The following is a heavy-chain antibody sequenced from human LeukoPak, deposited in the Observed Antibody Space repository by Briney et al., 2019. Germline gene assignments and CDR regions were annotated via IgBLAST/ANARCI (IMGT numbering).Heavy chain of an antibody. Sequence: GASVKVSCKASGYTFTGYYMNWVRQAPGQGLEWMGRINPNSGGTNYAQKFQGRVTMTRDTSISTAHMELSRLRSDDTAVYYCARGDYDSSGLVSYFDYWGQGTLVTVSS. V-gene: IGHV1-2*06. J-gene: IGHJ4*02. CDR1: GYTFTGYY. CDR3: ARGDYDSSGLVSYFDY. CDR2: INPNSGGT. D-gene: IGHD3-22*01.